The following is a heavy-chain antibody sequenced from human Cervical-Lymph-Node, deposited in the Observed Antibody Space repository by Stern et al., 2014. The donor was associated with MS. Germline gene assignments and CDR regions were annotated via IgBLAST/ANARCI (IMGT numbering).Heavy chain of an antibody. CDR3: ARSYNWSPFDP. V-gene: IGHV2-70*04. J-gene: IGHJ5*02. D-gene: IGHD1-1*01. CDR1: GFSLSTSGMR. CDR2: IDWDNTE. Sequence: ESDPAMVKPTQTLTLTCTFSGFSLSTSGMRVSWIRQPPGKALEWLARIDWDNTEFYSPSLKTRLTISKDTSRNQVVLVMTNMDPTDTATYFCARSYNWSPFDPWGQGTLVTVSS.